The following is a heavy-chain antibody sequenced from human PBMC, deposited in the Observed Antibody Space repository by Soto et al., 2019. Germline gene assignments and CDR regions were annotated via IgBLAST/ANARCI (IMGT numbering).Heavy chain of an antibody. CDR1: GYSFTSYG. Sequence: QVHLVQSGAELKKPGASVKVSCKASGYSFTSYGISWVRQAPGQGLQWMGRISTFNGDTNYAQNVQGRVTMTTDTSTTTTYMELRSPRSDDTAVYYCARDSPQYGMDVWGQGTTVTVSS. CDR2: ISTFNGDT. V-gene: IGHV1-18*01. J-gene: IGHJ6*02. CDR3: ARDSPQYGMDV.